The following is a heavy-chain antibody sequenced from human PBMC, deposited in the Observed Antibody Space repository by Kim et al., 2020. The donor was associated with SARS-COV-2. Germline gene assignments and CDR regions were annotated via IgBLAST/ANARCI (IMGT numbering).Heavy chain of an antibody. Sequence: TKYAERVKGRVTMTRDTSIRTVYMELSRLKSDDTAVYYCARGANTLSAFDLWGQGTMVTVSS. CDR2: T. V-gene: IGHV1-2*02. CDR3: ARGANTLSAFDL. J-gene: IGHJ3*01.